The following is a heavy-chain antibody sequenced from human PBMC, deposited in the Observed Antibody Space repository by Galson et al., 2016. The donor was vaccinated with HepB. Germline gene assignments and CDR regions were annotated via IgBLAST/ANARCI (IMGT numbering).Heavy chain of an antibody. CDR2: ISWRSGGI. D-gene: IGHD6-13*01. V-gene: IGHV3-9*01. CDR1: GFTFDDYA. J-gene: IGHJ6*02. CDR3: AREARLAAPDYYGMDV. Sequence: SLRLSCAASGFTFDDYAMHWVRQAPGKGLEWVSGISWRSGGIGYADSVKGRFTISRDNAKKSLYLQMKSQRSEDTAVYYCAREARLAAPDYYGMDVWGQGTTVTVSS.